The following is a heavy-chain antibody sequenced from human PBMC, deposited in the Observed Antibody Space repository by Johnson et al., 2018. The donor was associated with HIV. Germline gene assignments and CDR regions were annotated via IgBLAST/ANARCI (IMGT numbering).Heavy chain of an antibody. CDR3: ARGLGEMECEEGAADYYEFGRGGPCQDRRGVVGSFDI. CDR1: GFTFSSYA. Sequence: QVQLVESGGGVVQPGRSLRLSCAASGFTFSSYAMHWVRQAPGKGLEWVSIILSDGSNIYYGNSVKGRFTISRDNSKNTLSLQMNSLRAEDTALYYCARGLGEMECEEGAADYYEFGRGGPCQDRRGVVGSFDIWGQGTMVSVSS. CDR2: ILSDGSNI. V-gene: IGHV3-30*04. D-gene: IGHD3-3*01. J-gene: IGHJ3*02.